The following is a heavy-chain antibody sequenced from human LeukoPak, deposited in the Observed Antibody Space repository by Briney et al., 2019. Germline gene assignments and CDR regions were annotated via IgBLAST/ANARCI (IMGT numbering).Heavy chain of an antibody. CDR2: MWSAGSIQ. D-gene: IGHD5-12*01. Sequence: GGSLRLSCATSGFTFSNYGIHWVRRAPGKGLDWVAVMWSAGSIQYYADSVKGRFTISGDNSKSTLFLQMNSLRAEDTAVYYCARGNGYDLDFDYWGQGTLVTVSS. V-gene: IGHV3-33*01. J-gene: IGHJ4*02. CDR1: GFTFSNYG. CDR3: ARGNGYDLDFDY.